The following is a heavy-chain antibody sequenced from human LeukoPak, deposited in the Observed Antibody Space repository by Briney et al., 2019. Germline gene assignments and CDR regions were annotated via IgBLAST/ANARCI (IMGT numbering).Heavy chain of an antibody. V-gene: IGHV3-30*02. CDR2: IRYDGSNK. J-gene: IGHJ4*02. D-gene: IGHD5-12*01. Sequence: SGGSLRLSCAASGFTFSSYGMHWVRQAPGKGLEWVAFIRYDGSNKYYADSVKGRFTISRDNSRNTLYLQMNSLRAEDTAVYYCANLGRGYSGYDSNYRGQGTLVTVSS. CDR3: ANLGRGYSGYDSNY. CDR1: GFTFSSYG.